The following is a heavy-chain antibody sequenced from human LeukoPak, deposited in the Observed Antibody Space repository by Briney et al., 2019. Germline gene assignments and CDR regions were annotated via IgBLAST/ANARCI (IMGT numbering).Heavy chain of an antibody. D-gene: IGHD6-25*01. J-gene: IGHJ4*02. CDR2: IYSGGGT. CDR3: ARESFSSEEDY. CDR1: GFTVSSNY. V-gene: IGHV3-53*01. Sequence: GGSLRLSCAASGFTVSSNYMSWVRQAPGKGLEWVSVIYSGGGTYYADSVKGRFTISRDNSKNTLYLQMNSLRAEDTAVYYCARESFSSEEDYWGQGTLVTVSS.